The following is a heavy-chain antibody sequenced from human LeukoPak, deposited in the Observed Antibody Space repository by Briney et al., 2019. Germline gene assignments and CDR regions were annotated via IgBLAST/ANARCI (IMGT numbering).Heavy chain of an antibody. CDR1: GFTFDDYA. J-gene: IGHJ4*02. V-gene: IGHV3-9*01. Sequence: PGGSLRLSCAASGFTFDDYAMHWVRQAPGKGLEWASGISWNSGSIGYADSVKGRFTISRDNAKNSLYLQMNSLRAEDTALYYCAKEAQGVSGYFDYWGQGTLVTVSS. D-gene: IGHD3-10*01. CDR3: AKEAQGVSGYFDY. CDR2: ISWNSGSI.